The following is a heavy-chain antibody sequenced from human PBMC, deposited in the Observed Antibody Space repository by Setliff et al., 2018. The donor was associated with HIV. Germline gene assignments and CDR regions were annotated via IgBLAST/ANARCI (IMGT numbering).Heavy chain of an antibody. V-gene: IGHV1-18*04. J-gene: IGHJ4*02. CDR2: ISAYNGNT. Sequence: GASVKVSCKASGYTFTSYYMHWVRQAPGLGLEWMGWISAYNGNTHYAQRLQGRVTMTTDTSTRTAYMELRSLRSDDTAVYYCARETEQGERSSSWYFDYWGQGTLVTVSS. D-gene: IGHD6-6*01. CDR3: ARETEQGERSSSWYFDY. CDR1: GYTFTSYY.